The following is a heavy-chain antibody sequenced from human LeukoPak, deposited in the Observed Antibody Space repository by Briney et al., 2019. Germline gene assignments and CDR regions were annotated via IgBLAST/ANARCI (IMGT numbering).Heavy chain of an antibody. J-gene: IGHJ4*02. CDR1: GFTFSTYN. Sequence: GGSLRLSCTASGFTFSTYNMNWVRQAPGKGLEWVSYISGSSSTIYYADSVRGRFTISRDNAKNSLYLQMNSLRVEDTAVYYCARLHYDVLTGPFDYWGQGTLVTVSS. D-gene: IGHD3-9*01. CDR2: ISGSSSTI. V-gene: IGHV3-48*04. CDR3: ARLHYDVLTGPFDY.